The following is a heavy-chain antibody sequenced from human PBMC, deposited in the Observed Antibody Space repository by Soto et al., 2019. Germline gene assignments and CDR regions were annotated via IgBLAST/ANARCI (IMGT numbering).Heavy chain of an antibody. CDR1: GGFVNTSNW. D-gene: IGHD3-10*02. J-gene: IGHJ4*02. CDR2: VYHTGKT. V-gene: IGHV4-4*02. Sequence: QLQLQESGPRLVKPSGTLSLTCIVSGGFVNTSNWWSWVRQPPGKGLEWIGEVYHTGKTNYSPSFKSRVNMSVDKSNNQFSLKLTSVTAADTAIYYCANSYYGRGFDYWGQGALVTVAS. CDR3: ANSYYGRGFDY.